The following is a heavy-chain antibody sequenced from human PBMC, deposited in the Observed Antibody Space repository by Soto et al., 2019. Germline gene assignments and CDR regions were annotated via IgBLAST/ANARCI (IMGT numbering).Heavy chain of an antibody. V-gene: IGHV3-15*01. D-gene: IGHD3-3*01. CDR2: IKSKTDGGTT. Sequence: EVQLVESGGGLVQPGGSLRLSCAASGFTFSNAWMSWVRQAPGKGLEWVGRIKSKTDGGTTDYAAPVKGRFTISRDDSKNTLYLQMNSLKTEDTAVYYCTTTDDFWSGYAGYWGQGTLVTVSS. CDR1: GFTFSNAW. CDR3: TTTDDFWSGYAGY. J-gene: IGHJ4*02.